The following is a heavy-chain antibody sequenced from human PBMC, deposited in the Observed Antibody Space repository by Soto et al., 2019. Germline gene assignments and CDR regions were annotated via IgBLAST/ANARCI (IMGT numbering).Heavy chain of an antibody. Sequence: QLQLQESGPGLVKPSETLSLTCTVSGGSISSSSYYWGWIRQPPGKGLEWIGSIYYSGSTYYNPSLKSRVTISVDTSKNQFSLKLSSLTAADTAVYYCASPPPAISISDHWGQGTLVTVSS. CDR2: IYYSGST. CDR3: ASPPPAISISDH. D-gene: IGHD3-3*01. J-gene: IGHJ4*02. CDR1: GGSISSSSYY. V-gene: IGHV4-39*01.